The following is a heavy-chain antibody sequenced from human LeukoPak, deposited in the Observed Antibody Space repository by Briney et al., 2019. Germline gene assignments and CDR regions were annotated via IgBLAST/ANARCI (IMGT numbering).Heavy chain of an antibody. Sequence: GESLKISCKGSGYSFTNYWIAWVRQMPGKGLEWMGIIYPGDSDTKYSPSFQGQVTISADKSITTAYLQWSSLKASDTAIYYCARSSRSGWSRWYFDLWGRGTLVTVSS. CDR3: ARSSRSGWSRWYFDL. CDR1: GYSFTNYW. V-gene: IGHV5-51*01. J-gene: IGHJ2*01. CDR2: IYPGDSDT. D-gene: IGHD6-19*01.